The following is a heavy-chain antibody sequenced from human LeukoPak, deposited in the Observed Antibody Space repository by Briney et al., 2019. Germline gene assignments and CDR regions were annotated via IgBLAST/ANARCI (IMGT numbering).Heavy chain of an antibody. CDR2: ISNDGSKK. CDR1: GFTFSSYG. CDR3: AKDRYSYAFEYFDS. J-gene: IGHJ4*02. D-gene: IGHD5-18*01. Sequence: GGSLRLSCAASGFTFSSYGMRWVRQAPGKGLEWVAVISNDGSKKYSADSVKGRFTISRDNSKNTLYLQMNSLRAEDTAVHYCAKDRYSYAFEYFDSWGQGTLVTVSS. V-gene: IGHV3-30*18.